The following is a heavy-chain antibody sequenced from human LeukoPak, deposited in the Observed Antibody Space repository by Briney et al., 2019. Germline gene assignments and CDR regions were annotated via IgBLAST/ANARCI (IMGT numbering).Heavy chain of an antibody. CDR2: ISYDGSNK. CDR1: GFTFSSYG. CDR3: AKTRGYFDWLSPPGY. V-gene: IGHV3-30*18. D-gene: IGHD3-9*01. Sequence: PGRSLRLSCAASGFTFSSYGMHWARQAPGRGLEWVAVISYDGSNKYYADSVKGRFTISRDNSKNTLYLQMNSLRAEDTAVYYCAKTRGYFDWLSPPGYWGQGTLVTVSS. J-gene: IGHJ4*02.